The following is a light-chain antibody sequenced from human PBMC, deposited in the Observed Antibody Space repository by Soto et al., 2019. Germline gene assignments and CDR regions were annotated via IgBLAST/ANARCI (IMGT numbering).Light chain of an antibody. CDR1: QDINNF. V-gene: IGKV1-9*01. J-gene: IGKJ3*01. CDR2: AAS. Sequence: DIQLTQSPSFLSASVGDRVTITCRASQDINNFLAWYQQKPGKAPKLLIYAASTLQSGVPSRFSGSGSGTEFTLTISSLQPEDFATYYCQQLNSYPLPFGPGTKVDI. CDR3: QQLNSYPLP.